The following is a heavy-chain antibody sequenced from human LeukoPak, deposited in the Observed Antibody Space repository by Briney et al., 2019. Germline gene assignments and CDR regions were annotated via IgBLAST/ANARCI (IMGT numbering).Heavy chain of an antibody. Sequence: SETLSLTCTVSGGSISSSSYYWGWIRQPPGKGLEWIGSIYYSGNTYYNPSLKSRVTISVDTSKYQFSLKLSSVTAADTAVYYCAREGGSGSYYRGPFDYWGQGTLVTVSS. CDR3: AREGGSGSYYRGPFDY. D-gene: IGHD3-10*01. CDR2: IYYSGNT. V-gene: IGHV4-39*07. CDR1: GGSISSSSYY. J-gene: IGHJ4*02.